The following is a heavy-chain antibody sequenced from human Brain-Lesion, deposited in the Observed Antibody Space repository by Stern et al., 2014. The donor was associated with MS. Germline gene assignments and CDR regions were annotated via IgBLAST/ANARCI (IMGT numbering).Heavy chain of an antibody. V-gene: IGHV4-39*01. J-gene: IGHJ2*01. CDR3: ATRTTMATRSYWYFDL. CDR2: VYFSGST. Sequence: QVQLQESGPGLVKPSQTLSLTCTVSGGSLSDSSYYWGWIRQSPGKGLEWIGSVYFSGSTHYNPSLKSRVTISVDPSKNQFSLKVNSMTAADTAMYYCATRTTMATRSYWYFDLWGRGTLVTVSS. CDR1: GGSLSDSSYY. D-gene: IGHD4-23*01.